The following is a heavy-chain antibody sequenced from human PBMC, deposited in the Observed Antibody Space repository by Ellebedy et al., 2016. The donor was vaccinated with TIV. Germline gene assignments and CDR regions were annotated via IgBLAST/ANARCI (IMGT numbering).Heavy chain of an antibody. CDR2: IYTSGST. D-gene: IGHD6-13*01. CDR1: GGSISSYY. V-gene: IGHV4-4*07. Sequence: GSLRLXXTVSGGSISSYYWSWIRQPPGKGLEWIGRIYTSGSTNYNPSLKSRVTMSVDTSKNQFSLKLSSVTAADTAVYYCARAEAGYSSSWYAWDNWFNPWGQGTLVTVSS. CDR3: ARAEAGYSSSWYAWDNWFNP. J-gene: IGHJ5*02.